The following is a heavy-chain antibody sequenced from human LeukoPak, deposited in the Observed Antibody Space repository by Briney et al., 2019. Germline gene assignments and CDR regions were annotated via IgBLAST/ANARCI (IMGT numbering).Heavy chain of an antibody. CDR3: ARYRRYCSDVTCYSGHDY. CDR2: LYSDGNT. CDR1: GFTVITND. V-gene: IGHV3-53*01. J-gene: IGHJ4*02. D-gene: IGHD2-15*01. Sequence: GGSLRLSCAASGFTVITNDMTWVRQAPGKGLEWVSVLYSDGNTKYADSVQGRFTVSRDNSKNTLYLQMNSLRAEDTAIFYCARYRRYCSDVTCYSGHDYWGQGTLVTVSS.